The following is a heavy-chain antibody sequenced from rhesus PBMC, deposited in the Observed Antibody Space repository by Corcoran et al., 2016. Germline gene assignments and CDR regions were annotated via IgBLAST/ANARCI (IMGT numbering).Heavy chain of an antibody. CDR3: ATSGVVTEPNY. CDR1: GGSISSSNW. CDR2: ISGSSGST. Sequence: QVQLQESGPGLVKPSETLSLTCAVSGGSISSSNWWSGIRQPPGKGLEWIGYISGSSGSTYYNPSRKSRVTISTDTSKNQFSLKLSSVTAADTAVYYCATSGVVTEPNYWGQGVLVTVSS. V-gene: IGHV4-65*01. J-gene: IGHJ4*01. D-gene: IGHD3-16*01.